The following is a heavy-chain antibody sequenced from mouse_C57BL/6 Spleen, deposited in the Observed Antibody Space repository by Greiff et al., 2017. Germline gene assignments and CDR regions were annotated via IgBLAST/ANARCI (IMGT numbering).Heavy chain of an antibody. D-gene: IGHD1-2*01. V-gene: IGHV3-1*01. Sequence: DVMLVESGPGMVKPSQSLSLTCTVTGYSITSGYDWHWIRHFPGNKLEWMGYISYSGSTNYNPSLKSRISITHDTSKNHFFLKLNSVTTEDTATYYCASIITTAGYFDVWGTGTTVTVSS. CDR3: ASIITTAGYFDV. CDR1: GYSITSGYD. CDR2: ISYSGST. J-gene: IGHJ1*03.